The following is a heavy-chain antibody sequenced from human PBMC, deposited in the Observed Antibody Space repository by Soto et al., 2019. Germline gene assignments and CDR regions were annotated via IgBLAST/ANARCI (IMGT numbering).Heavy chain of an antibody. J-gene: IGHJ4*02. CDR3: ARAGSSSHAPNDY. Sequence: HPGGSLRLSCAASGFTFSSYDMHWVRQATGKGLEWVSAIGTAGDTYYPGSVKGRFTVSRENAKNSLYLQMNSLRAEDTAVYYCARAGSSSHAPNDYWGQGTLVTVSS. CDR2: IGTAGDT. CDR1: GFTFSSYD. D-gene: IGHD6-6*01. V-gene: IGHV3-13*01.